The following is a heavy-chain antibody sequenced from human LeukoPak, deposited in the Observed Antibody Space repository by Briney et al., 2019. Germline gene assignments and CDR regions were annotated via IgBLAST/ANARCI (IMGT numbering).Heavy chain of an antibody. Sequence: SQTLSLTCTVSGGSISSGGYYWSWIRQHPGKGLEWIGYIYYSGSTYYNPSLKSRVTISVDTSKNQFSLKLSSVTAADTAVYYCARDRGGYNFAFDIWGQGTMFTVSS. V-gene: IGHV4-31*03. J-gene: IGHJ3*02. CDR3: ARDRGGYNFAFDI. D-gene: IGHD5-24*01. CDR2: IYYSGST. CDR1: GGSISSGGYY.